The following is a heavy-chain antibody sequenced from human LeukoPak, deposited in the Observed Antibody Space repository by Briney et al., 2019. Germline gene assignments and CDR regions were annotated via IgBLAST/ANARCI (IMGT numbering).Heavy chain of an antibody. CDR2: VSSSSTYI. J-gene: IGHJ4*02. CDR3: ARATGGDGYPYGAPDY. V-gene: IGHV3-21*01. CDR1: GFTFSSYS. D-gene: IGHD5-24*01. Sequence: GGSLRLSCAASGFTFSSYSMNWVRQAPGKGLEWVSSVSSSSTYIYYADSVKGRFTISRDNAKSSLYLQMSSLRAEDTAVYYCARATGGDGYPYGAPDYWGQGTLVTVSS.